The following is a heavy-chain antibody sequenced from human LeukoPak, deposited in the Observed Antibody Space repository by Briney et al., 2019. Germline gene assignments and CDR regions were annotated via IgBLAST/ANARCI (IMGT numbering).Heavy chain of an antibody. D-gene: IGHD1-26*01. V-gene: IGHV5-51*01. CDR2: IYPGDSDT. CDR3: ARYSGSYLITYYYYYSMDV. Sequence: NLGASLQISGQGSGSIFTSYWIGWVRQLPGKGREWMGIIYPGDSDTRYSPSCQGQVTISADKSISTAYLQWSSLQASDTAMYYCARYSGSYLITYYYYYSMDVWGKGTTVTVSS. CDR1: GSIFTSYW. J-gene: IGHJ6*03.